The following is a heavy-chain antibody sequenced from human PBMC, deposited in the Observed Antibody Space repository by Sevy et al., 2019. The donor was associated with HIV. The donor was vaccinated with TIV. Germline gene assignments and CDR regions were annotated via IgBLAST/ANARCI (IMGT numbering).Heavy chain of an antibody. CDR1: GYTFTSYY. D-gene: IGHD3-22*01. V-gene: IGHV1-46*01. Sequence: ASVKVSCKASGYTFTSYYMHWVRQAPGQGLEWMGIINPSGGSTSYAQKFQGRVTMTRDTSTSTVYMELSSLRYEDTAVYYCARDGRDDSSGSTPNYYYYGMDVWGQGTKVTVSS. CDR3: ARDGRDDSSGSTPNYYYYGMDV. J-gene: IGHJ6*02. CDR2: INPSGGST.